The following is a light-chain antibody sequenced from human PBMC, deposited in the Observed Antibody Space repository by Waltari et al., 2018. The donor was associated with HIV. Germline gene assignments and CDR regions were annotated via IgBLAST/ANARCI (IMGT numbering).Light chain of an antibody. Sequence: DXXMTQSPXSLPVTPXEAASIXXXXXXXXLSXNGYNFLKWVRHKPGQSPHLLIFLGSNRASXVPDRFSGSGSGTDFTLKISRVEAGDVGVYYCMQGRXTPWTFGQGTXVXXK. J-gene: IGKJ1*01. CDR2: LGS. V-gene: IGKV2-28*01. CDR3: MQGRXTPWT. CDR1: XXXLSXNGYNF.